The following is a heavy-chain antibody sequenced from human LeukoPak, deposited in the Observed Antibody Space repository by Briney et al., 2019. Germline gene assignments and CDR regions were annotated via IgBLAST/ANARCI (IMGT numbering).Heavy chain of an antibody. CDR2: ISYDGSNK. CDR1: GFTFSSYA. J-gene: IGHJ4*02. Sequence: GSLRLSCAASGFTFSSYAMHWVRQAPGKGLEWVAVISYDGSNKYYADSVKGRFTISRDNSKNTLYLQMSSLRAEDTAVYYCARENYYDSSGEIDYWGQGTLVTVSS. CDR3: ARENYYDSSGEIDY. D-gene: IGHD3-22*01. V-gene: IGHV3-30*15.